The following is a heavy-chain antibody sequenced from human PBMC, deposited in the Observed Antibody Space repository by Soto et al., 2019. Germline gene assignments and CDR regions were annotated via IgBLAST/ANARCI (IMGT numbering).Heavy chain of an antibody. D-gene: IGHD3-22*01. V-gene: IGHV3-30*18. CDR1: GFTFSSYG. Sequence: PGGSLRLSCAASGFTFSSYGMHWVRQAPGKGLEWVAVISYDGSNKYYADSVKGRFTISRGNSKNTLYLQMNSLRAEDTAVYYCAKDGMSSGYYLEYFQHWGQGTLVTVSS. CDR3: AKDGMSSGYYLEYFQH. CDR2: ISYDGSNK. J-gene: IGHJ1*01.